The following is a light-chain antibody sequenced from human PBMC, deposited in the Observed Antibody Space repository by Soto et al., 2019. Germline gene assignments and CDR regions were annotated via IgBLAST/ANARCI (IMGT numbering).Light chain of an antibody. CDR3: QQYYSMWT. CDR2: WSS. Sequence: DIVMTQSPDSLAVSLGERATINCRSSQSLLYSSNNKNYLAWYQQKPGQPPKLLIYWSSSRESGVPDRFSGGGSGTDFTLTISSLQAEDVAVYYCQQYYSMWTFGQGTKVEIK. CDR1: QSLLYSSNNKNY. V-gene: IGKV4-1*01. J-gene: IGKJ1*01.